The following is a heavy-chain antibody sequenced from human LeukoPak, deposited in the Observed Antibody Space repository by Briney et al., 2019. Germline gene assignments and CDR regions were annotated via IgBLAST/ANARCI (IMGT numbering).Heavy chain of an antibody. D-gene: IGHD2-2*01. CDR1: GGSFSGYY. V-gene: IGHV4-34*01. J-gene: IGHJ6*03. CDR3: AGSLGIVVVPAAHYYYYMDV. CDR2: INHGGST. Sequence: SETLSLTCAVYGGSFSGYYWSWIRQPPGKGLEWIGEINHGGSTNYNPSLKSRVTISVATSKNQFSLKLSAVTAADTAVYYCAGSLGIVVVPAAHYYYYMDVWGKGTTVTVSS.